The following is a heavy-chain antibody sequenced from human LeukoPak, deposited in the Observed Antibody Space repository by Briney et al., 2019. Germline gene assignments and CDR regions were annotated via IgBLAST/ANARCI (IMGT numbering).Heavy chain of an antibody. CDR3: ATDQLGGYGSYDY. D-gene: IGHD3-10*01. V-gene: IGHV3-21*01. J-gene: IGHJ4*02. CDR2: ITSSSSYI. Sequence: GGSLRLSCAASGFTFSSYWMSWVRQAPGKGLEWVSSITSSSSYIYYADSVKGRFTISRDNAKNSVYLQMDSLRAEDTAVYYCATDQLGGYGSYDYWGQGTLVTVSS. CDR1: GFTFSSYW.